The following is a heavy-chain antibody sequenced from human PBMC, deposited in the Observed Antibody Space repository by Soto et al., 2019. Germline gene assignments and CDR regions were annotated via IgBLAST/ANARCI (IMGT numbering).Heavy chain of an antibody. D-gene: IGHD6-13*01. J-gene: IGHJ4*02. Sequence: EVQLLESGGGLVQPGGSLRLSCAASGFTFSSYAMSWVRQAPGKGLEWVSAISGSGGSTYYADSVKGRFTISRDNSKNTLYLQMNSLRAEDTAVYYCAKIPAAGTYPLRSADHPYWGQGTLVTVSS. CDR3: AKIPAAGTYPLRSADHPY. CDR1: GFTFSSYA. V-gene: IGHV3-23*01. CDR2: ISGSGGST.